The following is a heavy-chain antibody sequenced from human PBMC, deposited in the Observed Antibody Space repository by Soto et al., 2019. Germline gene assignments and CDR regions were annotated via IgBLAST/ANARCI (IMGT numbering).Heavy chain of an antibody. CDR1: GGSISSGGYY. V-gene: IGHV4-31*03. CDR3: AREGKYYYDSSGYSGAVFDY. Sequence: QVQLQESGPGLVKPSQTLSLTCTVSGGSISSGGYYWSWIRQHPGKGLEWIGYIYYSGSTYYNPSLKRRLTLLVDTSMNQFSLKLSSVTAADTAVYYCAREGKYYYDSSGYSGAVFDYCGQGTLVTASS. CDR2: IYYSGST. J-gene: IGHJ4*02. D-gene: IGHD3-22*01.